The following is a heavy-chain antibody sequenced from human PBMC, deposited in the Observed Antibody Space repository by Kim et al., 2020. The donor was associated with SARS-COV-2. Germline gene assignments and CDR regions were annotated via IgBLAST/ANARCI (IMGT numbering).Heavy chain of an antibody. CDR2: IYHSGST. J-gene: IGHJ4*02. Sequence: SETLSLTCAVSGGSISSGGYSWSWIRQPPGKGLEWIGYIYHSGSTYYNPSLKSRVTISVDRSKNQFSLKLSSVTAADTAVYYCASLRTDYDSSGWYYFDYWGQGTLVTVSS. V-gene: IGHV4-30-2*01. CDR1: GGSISSGGYS. D-gene: IGHD3-22*01. CDR3: ASLRTDYDSSGWYYFDY.